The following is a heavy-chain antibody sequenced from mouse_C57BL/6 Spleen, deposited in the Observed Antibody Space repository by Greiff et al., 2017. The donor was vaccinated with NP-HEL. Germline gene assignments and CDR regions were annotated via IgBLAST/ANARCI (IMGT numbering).Heavy chain of an antibody. V-gene: IGHV1-50*01. CDR2: IDPSDSYT. Sequence: QVQLQQPGAELVKPGASVKLSCKASGYTFTSYWMQWVKQRPGQGLEWIGEIDPSDSYTNYNQKFKGKATLTVDTSSSTAYMQLSSLTSEDSAVYYCARREGSYAMDYWGQGTSVTVSS. CDR1: GYTFTSYW. CDR3: ARREGSYAMDY. D-gene: IGHD1-1*01. J-gene: IGHJ4*01.